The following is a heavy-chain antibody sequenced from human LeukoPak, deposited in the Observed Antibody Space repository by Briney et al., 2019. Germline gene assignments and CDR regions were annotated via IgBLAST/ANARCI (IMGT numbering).Heavy chain of an antibody. CDR3: AREMGVGSTMGYFYY. V-gene: IGHV1-46*01. CDR1: GYMFTSYG. Sequence: ASVKVSCKASGYMFTSYGISWVRQAPGQGLEWMGVINLSAGTTNYAQKFQGRVTMTRDMSTSTVYMELSSLTSEDTAVYYCAREMGVGSTMGYFYYWGQGTLVTVSS. D-gene: IGHD1-26*01. CDR2: INLSAGTT. J-gene: IGHJ4*02.